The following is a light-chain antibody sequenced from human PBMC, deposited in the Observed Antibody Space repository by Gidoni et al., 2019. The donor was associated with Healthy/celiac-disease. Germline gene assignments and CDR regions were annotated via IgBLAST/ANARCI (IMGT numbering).Light chain of an antibody. Sequence: EIEMTQSPATLSVSPGERATLSCRASQSVNSNLAWYQQKPGQAPRLLIYGSSTRATGIPARFSGRGSGTEFTLTISRLQSEDFAVYFCQQYNNWPPLTFGGGTKVEIK. CDR3: QQYNNWPPLT. CDR2: GSS. V-gene: IGKV3-15*01. J-gene: IGKJ4*01. CDR1: QSVNSN.